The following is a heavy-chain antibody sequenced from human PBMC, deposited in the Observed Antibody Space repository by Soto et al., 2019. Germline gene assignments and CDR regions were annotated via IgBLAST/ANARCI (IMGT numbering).Heavy chain of an antibody. Sequence: GGSLRLSCAASGFTGFAFSAYWMAWVRQAPGKGLEWVANIKQDGSEIHYVDSMKGRFTISRDNAKDSLHLQMNSLRAEDTAVYYCATWFGQLGAFWGQGTLVTVSS. CDR3: ATWFGQLGAF. D-gene: IGHD3-10*01. V-gene: IGHV3-7*05. CDR1: GFTGFAFSAYW. CDR2: IKQDGSEI. J-gene: IGHJ4*02.